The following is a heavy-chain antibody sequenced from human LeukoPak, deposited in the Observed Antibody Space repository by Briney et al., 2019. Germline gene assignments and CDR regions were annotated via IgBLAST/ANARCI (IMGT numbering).Heavy chain of an antibody. CDR3: AKEGYSSGWYDGYFHH. J-gene: IGHJ1*01. Sequence: GGSLRLSCAASGFTFSSYAMNWVRQAPGKGLEWVSVNSGSGGSTYYTDSVKGRFTISRDNSKNTLYLQMNSLRAEDTAVYYCAKEGYSSGWYDGYFHHWGQGTLVTVSS. D-gene: IGHD6-19*01. CDR1: GFTFSSYA. V-gene: IGHV3-23*01. CDR2: NSGSGGST.